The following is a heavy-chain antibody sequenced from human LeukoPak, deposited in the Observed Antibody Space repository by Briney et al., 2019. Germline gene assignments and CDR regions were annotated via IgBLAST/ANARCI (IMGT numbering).Heavy chain of an antibody. CDR3: ARELSGYYDYVWGDNWFDP. J-gene: IGHJ5*02. V-gene: IGHV1-46*03. CDR2: INPSGGST. D-gene: IGHD3-16*01. Sequence: ASVKVSCKASGYTFTSYYMHWVRQAPGQGLEWMGIINPSGGSTSYAQKFQGRVTMTRDTSTSTVYMDLSSLRSEDTAVYYCARELSGYYDYVWGDNWFDPWGQGTLVTVSS. CDR1: GYTFTSYY.